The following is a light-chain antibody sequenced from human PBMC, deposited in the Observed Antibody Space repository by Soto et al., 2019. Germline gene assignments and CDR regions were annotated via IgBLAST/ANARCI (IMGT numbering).Light chain of an antibody. CDR3: SSYTRSSSLV. CDR2: EVS. J-gene: IGLJ2*01. V-gene: IGLV2-14*01. Sequence: QSALTQPASVSGSPGQSITISCTGTSSDIGDYDYVSWYQQHPGKAPKLMIYEVSNRPSGISNRFSGSKSGNTASLTTSGLQPEDEADYYCSSYTRSSSLVFGGGTKLTVL. CDR1: SSDIGDYDY.